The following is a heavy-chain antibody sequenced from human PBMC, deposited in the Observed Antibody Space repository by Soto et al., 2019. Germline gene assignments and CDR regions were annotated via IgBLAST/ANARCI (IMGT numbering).Heavy chain of an antibody. CDR2: ISASGSIT. CDR1: GFTFSDFH. D-gene: IGHD2-15*01. Sequence: QVQLVESGGGLVKPGGSLRLSCAVSGFTFSDFHMSWIRQAPGKGLEWVSYISASGSITKYADSVKGRLTISRDNAKNSLYLQMSSLSAEDTAVYYCARDIQRIQAFDIWGQGAMVTVSS. V-gene: IGHV3-11*01. J-gene: IGHJ3*02. CDR3: ARDIQRIQAFDI.